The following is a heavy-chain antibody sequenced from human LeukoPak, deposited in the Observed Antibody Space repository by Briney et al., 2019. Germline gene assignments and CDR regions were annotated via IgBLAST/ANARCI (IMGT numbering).Heavy chain of an antibody. CDR1: GGSISSGNDY. CDR2: IYYSGST. CDR3: ASAQSNQMATKI. D-gene: IGHD5-24*01. J-gene: IGHJ4*02. V-gene: IGHV4-39*07. Sequence: SETLSLTCTVSGGSISSGNDYWGWIRQPPGKGLEWIGSIYYSGSTYYNPSRKSRVTISVDTSKNQFSLKLSSVTAADTAVYYCASAQSNQMATKIWGQGTLVTVSS.